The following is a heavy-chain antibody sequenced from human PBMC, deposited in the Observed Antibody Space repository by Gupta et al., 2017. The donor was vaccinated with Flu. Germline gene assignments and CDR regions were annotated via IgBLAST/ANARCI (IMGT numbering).Heavy chain of an antibody. V-gene: IGHV3-33*01. D-gene: IGHD2-2*01. J-gene: IGHJ4*02. Sequence: QVQLVESGGGVVQSGTSLRLSCAASGFSFGSYGMHWVRQAPGKGMEWVAIIWYDGSNKYYADSVKGRFTISRDNSKNTLYLQMNSLRAEDTAVYYWARGGQYQLSRENYWGQGTLVTVSS. CDR3: ARGGQYQLSRENY. CDR1: GFSFGSYG. CDR2: IWYDGSNK.